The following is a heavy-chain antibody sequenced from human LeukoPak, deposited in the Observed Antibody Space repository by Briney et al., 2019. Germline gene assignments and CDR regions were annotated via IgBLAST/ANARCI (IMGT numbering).Heavy chain of an antibody. J-gene: IGHJ6*02. D-gene: IGHD2-15*01. CDR2: ISYDGSNK. CDR1: GFTFSSYG. V-gene: IGHV3-30*18. Sequence: GGSLRLSCAASGFTFSSYGMHWVRQAPGKGLEWVAVISYDGSNKYYADSVKGRFTISRGNSKNTLYLQMNSLRAEDTAVYYCAKDQAGRCSGGSCSRHHYYYYYGMDVWGQGTTVTVSS. CDR3: AKDQAGRCSGGSCSRHHYYYYYGMDV.